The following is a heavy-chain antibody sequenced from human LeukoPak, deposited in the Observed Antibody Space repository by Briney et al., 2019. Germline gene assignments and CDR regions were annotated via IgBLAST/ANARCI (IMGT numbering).Heavy chain of an antibody. CDR1: GFNFRRYN. Sequence: GGSPRLSCITSGFNFRRYNMAWVRQAPGKGLEWLATFAWDGSAIEYADSVRGRFTISRDNAKNSVHLQMTGLRAEDTAVYFCVTEFWYRFDYWGQGLLVTVSS. CDR3: VTEFWYRFDY. CDR2: FAWDGSAI. V-gene: IGHV3-7*01. D-gene: IGHD3-3*01. J-gene: IGHJ4*02.